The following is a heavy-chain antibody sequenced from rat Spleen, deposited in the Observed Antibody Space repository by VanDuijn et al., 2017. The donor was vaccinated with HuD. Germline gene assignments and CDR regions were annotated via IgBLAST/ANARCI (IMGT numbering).Heavy chain of an antibody. CDR1: GFTFSDYY. CDR2: ISYEGTTT. J-gene: IGHJ1*01. D-gene: IGHD2-2*01. Sequence: EVQLVESGVGLVQPGRSMRRGCAASGFTFSDYYMAWVRQAPKKGLEWVASISYEGTTTYYGDSVRGRFTISRDNAQNTLYLQMDNLRSEDTAYYYCARAGYLRDWYFDFWCTGTMVTVSS. V-gene: IGHV5-22*01. CDR3: ARAGYLRDWYFDF.